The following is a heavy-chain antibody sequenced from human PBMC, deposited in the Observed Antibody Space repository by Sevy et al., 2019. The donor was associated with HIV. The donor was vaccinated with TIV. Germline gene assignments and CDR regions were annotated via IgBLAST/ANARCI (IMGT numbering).Heavy chain of an antibody. D-gene: IGHD6-19*01. J-gene: IGHJ4*02. CDR1: GFTFSSYE. CDR3: ARDLGRIAVAGYYFDY. V-gene: IGHV3-48*03. CDR2: ISSSGSTI. Sequence: GGSLRLSCAASGFTFSSYEMNWVRQAPGKGLEWVSYISSSGSTIYYADSVKGRFTISRDNAKNSLYLQMNSLRAEDTAVYYCARDLGRIAVAGYYFDYWGQGTLVTVSS.